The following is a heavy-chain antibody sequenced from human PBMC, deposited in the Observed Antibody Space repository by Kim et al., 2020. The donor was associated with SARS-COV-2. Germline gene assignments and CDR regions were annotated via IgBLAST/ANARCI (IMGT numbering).Heavy chain of an antibody. CDR2: IYYSGST. V-gene: IGHV4-39*07. Sequence: SETLSLTCTVSGGSISSSSYYWGWIRQPPGKGLEWIGSIYYSGSTYYNPSLKSRVTISVDTSKNQFSLKLSSVTAADTAVYYCASPPYYYGSMDVWGQGTTVTVSS. J-gene: IGHJ6*02. CDR1: GGSISSSSYY. D-gene: IGHD3-10*01. CDR3: ASPPYYYGSMDV.